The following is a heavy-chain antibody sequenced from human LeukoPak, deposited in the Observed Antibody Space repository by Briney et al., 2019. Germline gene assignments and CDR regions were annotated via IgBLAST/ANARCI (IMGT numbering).Heavy chain of an antibody. CDR2: IRYDGSNK. Sequence: GGSLRLSCAASAFTFTSYGLHWVRQAPGKGLEWVSFIRYDGSNKYYADSVKGRFIISRDNSKNTLYLQMNSLRAEDTAVYYCASLTMVRGRSYYYYMDVWGKGTTVTVSS. D-gene: IGHD3-10*01. CDR1: AFTFTSYG. CDR3: ASLTMVRGRSYYYYMDV. J-gene: IGHJ6*03. V-gene: IGHV3-30*02.